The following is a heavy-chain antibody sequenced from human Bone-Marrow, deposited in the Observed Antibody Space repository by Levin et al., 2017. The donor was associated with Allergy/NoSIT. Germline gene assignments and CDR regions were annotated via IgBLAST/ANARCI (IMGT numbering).Heavy chain of an antibody. CDR1: GFTFSSYA. CDR2: ISGSGGST. V-gene: IGHV3-23*01. J-gene: IGHJ6*02. CDR3: ANAYSGSYYVLFYYYDGMDV. Sequence: ETLSLTCAASGFTFSSYAMSWVRQAPGKGLEWVSAISGSGGSTYYADSVKGRFTISRDNSKNTLYLQMNSLRAEDTAVYYCANAYSGSYYVLFYYYDGMDVWGQGTTVTVSS. D-gene: IGHD1-26*01.